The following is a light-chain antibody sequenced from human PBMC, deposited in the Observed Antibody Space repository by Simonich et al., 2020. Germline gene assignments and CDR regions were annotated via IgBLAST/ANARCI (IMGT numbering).Light chain of an antibody. CDR1: RGDVGGYNL. J-gene: IGLJ3*02. CDR2: EGS. Sequence: QSALTQPASGSGSPGQSITLSCTGTRGDVGGYNLVSWYQPHPGKAPKLMIYEGSKRPSGVSNRFSGSKSGNTASLTISGLQAEDEADYYCCSYAGSSTWVFGGGTKLTVL. CDR3: CSYAGSSTWV. V-gene: IGLV2-23*01.